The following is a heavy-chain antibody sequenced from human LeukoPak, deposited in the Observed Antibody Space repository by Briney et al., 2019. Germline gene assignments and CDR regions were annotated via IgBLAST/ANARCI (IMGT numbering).Heavy chain of an antibody. D-gene: IGHD3-10*01. CDR3: ARDPSGESTPNWFDP. CDR1: GYTFTSYY. V-gene: IGHV1-46*01. CDR2: INPSGGST. J-gene: IGHJ5*02. Sequence: ASVTVSCKASGYTFTSYYMHWVRQAPGQGLEWMGIINPSGGSTSYAQKFQGRVTMTRDTSTSTVYMELSSLRSEDTAVYYCARDPSGESTPNWFDPWGQGTLVTVSS.